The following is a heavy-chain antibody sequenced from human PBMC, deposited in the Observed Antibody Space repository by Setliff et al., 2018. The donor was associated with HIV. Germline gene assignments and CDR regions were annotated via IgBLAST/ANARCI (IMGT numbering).Heavy chain of an antibody. D-gene: IGHD4-17*01. Sequence: ASVKVSCKASGYTFINYAMNWVRQAPGQGLEWMGWINTNSGSPTYAQGFTGRFVFSLDTSVSTAYLQISSLKAEDTAIYYCARALYGDYGGDVNWMDPWGQGTLVTVSS. J-gene: IGHJ5*02. V-gene: IGHV7-4-1*02. CDR2: INTNSGSP. CDR3: ARALYGDYGGDVNWMDP. CDR1: GYTFINYA.